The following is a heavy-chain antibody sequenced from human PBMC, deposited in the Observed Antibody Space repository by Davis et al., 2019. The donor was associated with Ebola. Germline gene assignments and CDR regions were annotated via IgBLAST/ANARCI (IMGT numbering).Heavy chain of an antibody. V-gene: IGHV4-34*01. CDR3: ARGIVATITDY. Sequence: MPSETLSLTCAVYGGSFSGYYWSWIRQPPGKGLEWIGEINHSGSTNYNPSLKSRVTISVDTSKNQFSLKLSSVTAADTAVYYCARGIVATITDYWGQGTLVTVSS. CDR2: INHSGST. J-gene: IGHJ4*02. D-gene: IGHD5-12*01. CDR1: GGSFSGYY.